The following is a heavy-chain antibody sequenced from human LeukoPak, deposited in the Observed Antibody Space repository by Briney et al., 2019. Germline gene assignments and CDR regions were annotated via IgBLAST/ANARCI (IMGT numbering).Heavy chain of an antibody. CDR3: ARLGSPSYWEHNWFDP. CDR1: GGTFSSYA. Sequence: GASVKVSCKASGGTFSSYAISWVRHAPGQGLEWMGGIIPIFGTANYAQKFQGRVTITADESTSTAYMELSSLRSEDTAVYYCARLGSPSYWEHNWFDPWGQGTLVTVSS. V-gene: IGHV1-69*13. J-gene: IGHJ5*02. D-gene: IGHD3-10*01. CDR2: IIPIFGTA.